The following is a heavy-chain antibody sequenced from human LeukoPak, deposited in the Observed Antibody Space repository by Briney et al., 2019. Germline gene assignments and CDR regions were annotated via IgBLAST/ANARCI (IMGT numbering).Heavy chain of an antibody. J-gene: IGHJ6*02. D-gene: IGHD5-12*01. Sequence: GGSLRLSCAASGFSFSIYVMSWVRQAPGKGLEWVSTISGGTSGTHYADSVRGRFTISRDNSKNTLYLQMNSLRAEDTAVYYCARGAEWLHYYYGMDVWGQGTTVTVSS. CDR2: ISGGTSGT. CDR1: GFSFSIYV. CDR3: ARGAEWLHYYYGMDV. V-gene: IGHV3-23*01.